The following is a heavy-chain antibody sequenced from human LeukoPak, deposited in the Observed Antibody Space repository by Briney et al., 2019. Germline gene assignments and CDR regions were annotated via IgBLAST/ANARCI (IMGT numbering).Heavy chain of an antibody. CDR2: IYYSGST. J-gene: IGHJ6*03. CDR1: GGSISSYY. V-gene: IGHV4-59*01. Sequence: SETLSLTCTVPGGSISSYYWNWIRQPPGKGLEWIGYIYYSGSTNYNPSLKSRVTISVDTSKNQFSLKLSSVTAADTAVYYCARDRSTAGYMDVWGQGTTVTVSS. CDR3: ARDRSTAGYMDV. D-gene: IGHD3-16*02.